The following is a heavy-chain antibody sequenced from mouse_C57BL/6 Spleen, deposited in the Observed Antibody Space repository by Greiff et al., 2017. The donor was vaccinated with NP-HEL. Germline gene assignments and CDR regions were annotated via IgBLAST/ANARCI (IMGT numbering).Heavy chain of an antibody. Sequence: VQLQQSGAELARPGASVKMSCKASGYTFTSYTMHWVKQRPGQGLEWIGYINPSSGYTKYNQKFKDKATLTADKSSSTAYMQLSSLTSEDSAVYYCARHYYGSSYRWYFDVWGTGTTVTVSS. D-gene: IGHD1-1*01. V-gene: IGHV1-4*01. CDR3: ARHYYGSSYRWYFDV. J-gene: IGHJ1*03. CDR2: INPSSGYT. CDR1: GYTFTSYT.